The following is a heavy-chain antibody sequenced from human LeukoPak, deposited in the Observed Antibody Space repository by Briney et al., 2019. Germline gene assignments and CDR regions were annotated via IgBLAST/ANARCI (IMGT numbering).Heavy chain of an antibody. CDR2: INHSGST. V-gene: IGHV4-34*01. D-gene: IGHD3-22*01. J-gene: IGHJ4*02. Sequence: PSETLPLTCAVYGGSFSGYYWSWIRQPPGKGLEWIGEINHSGSTNYNPSLKSRVTISVDTSKNQFSLKLSSVTAADTAVYYCARGRGGYYAGYWGQGTLVTVSS. CDR3: ARGRGGYYAGY. CDR1: GGSFSGYY.